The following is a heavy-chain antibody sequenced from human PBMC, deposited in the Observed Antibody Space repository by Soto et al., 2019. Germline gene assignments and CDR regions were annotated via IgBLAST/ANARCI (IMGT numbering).Heavy chain of an antibody. D-gene: IGHD5-12*01. CDR2: IYYSGST. CDR1: GGSISSSSYY. V-gene: IGHV4-39*01. J-gene: IGHJ4*02. CDR3: ARQGKYSGNVFDY. Sequence: QLQLQESGPGLVKPSETLSLTCTVSGGSISSSSYYWGWIRQPPGKGLEWIGSIYYSGSTYYNPSLKSRVPISVDTSKNQFSLKLNSVTAADTAVYYCARQGKYSGNVFDYWGQGTLVTVSS.